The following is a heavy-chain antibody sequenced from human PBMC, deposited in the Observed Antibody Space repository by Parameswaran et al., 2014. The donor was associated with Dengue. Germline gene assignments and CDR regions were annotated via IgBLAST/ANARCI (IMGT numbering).Heavy chain of an antibody. J-gene: IGHJ6*02. D-gene: IGHD1-14*01. Sequence: PGKALEWLALIDWDDDKYYSTSLKTRLTISKDTSKNQVVLTMTNMDPVDTATYYCARIPRAGAPDRYYYYGMDVWGQGTTVTVSS. V-gene: IGHV2-70*01. CDR3: ARIPRAGAPDRYYYYGMDV. CDR2: IDWDDDK.